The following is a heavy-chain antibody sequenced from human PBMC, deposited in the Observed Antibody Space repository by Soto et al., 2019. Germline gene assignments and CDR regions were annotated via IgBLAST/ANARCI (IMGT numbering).Heavy chain of an antibody. J-gene: IGHJ4*02. D-gene: IGHD1-26*01. CDR3: GRGRSGQIVVFY. V-gene: IGHV1-2*02. CDR2: IGPESGAT. Sequence: ASVKVSCKASGYTFTGHYIHWVRQAPEQGPEWMGEIGPESGATRYAQKFQGRVTMTRDTSITTVYMELKNLSPDDTAVYYCGRGRSGQIVVFYWGQGTPVAVSS. CDR1: GYTFTGHY.